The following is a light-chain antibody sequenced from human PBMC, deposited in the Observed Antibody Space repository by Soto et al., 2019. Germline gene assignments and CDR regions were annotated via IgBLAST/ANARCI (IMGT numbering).Light chain of an antibody. CDR3: GTWDSSLSAGV. CDR2: DNN. CDR1: SSNIGSNS. J-gene: IGLJ2*01. V-gene: IGLV1-51*01. Sequence: QSVLTQPPSVSAAPGQTVTISCSGSSSNIGSNSVSWYQQLPGTAPKLLIYDNNNRPSGIPDRFSGSKSGTSATLGITGLQTGDEADYYCGTWDSSLSAGVFGGGTKLTVL.